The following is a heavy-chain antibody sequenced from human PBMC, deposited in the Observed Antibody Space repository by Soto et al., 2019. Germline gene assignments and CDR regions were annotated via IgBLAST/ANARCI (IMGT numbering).Heavy chain of an antibody. D-gene: IGHD5-12*01. V-gene: IGHV1-18*01. CDR3: ARVDPGYDSHWYFDY. CDR1: GYTFTSYG. Sequence: QVQLVQSGAEVKKPGASVKVSCKASGYTFTSYGISWVRQAPGPGLEWMGWISAYNGNTNYAQKLQGRVTMTTDTSTSTAYMELRSLRSDDTAVYYCARVDPGYDSHWYFDYWGQGTLVTVSS. J-gene: IGHJ4*02. CDR2: ISAYNGNT.